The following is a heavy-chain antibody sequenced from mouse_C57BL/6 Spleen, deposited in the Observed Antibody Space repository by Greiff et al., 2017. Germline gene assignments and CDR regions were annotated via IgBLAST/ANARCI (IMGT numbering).Heavy chain of an antibody. CDR2: IDPETGGT. J-gene: IGHJ4*01. V-gene: IGHV1-15*01. D-gene: IGHD2-5*01. Sequence: VQLQESGAELVRPGASVTLSCKASGYTFTDYEMHWVKQTPGHGLEWIGAIDPETGGTAYNQKFKGKATLTADTSSSTAYMELRSLTSEDSAVYYCTRESNTGYYAMDYWGQGTSVTVSS. CDR1: GYTFTDYE. CDR3: TRESNTGYYAMDY.